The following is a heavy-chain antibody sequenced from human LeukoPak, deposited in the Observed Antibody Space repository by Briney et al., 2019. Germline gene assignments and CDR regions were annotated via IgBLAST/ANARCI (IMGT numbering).Heavy chain of an antibody. Sequence: ASVKVSCKASGYTFTSYGISWVRQAPGQGLEWMGWISAYNGNTNYAQKLQGRVTMTTDTSTSTAYMELKSLRSDDTAVYYCARDLRGTSAFDLWGQGTMVTVSS. CDR2: ISAYNGNT. CDR3: ARDLRGTSAFDL. V-gene: IGHV1-18*01. D-gene: IGHD3-9*01. J-gene: IGHJ3*01. CDR1: GYTFTSYG.